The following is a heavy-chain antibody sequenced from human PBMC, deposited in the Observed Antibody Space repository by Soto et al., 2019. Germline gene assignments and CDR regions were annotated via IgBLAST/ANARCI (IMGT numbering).Heavy chain of an antibody. CDR2: ISAYNGNT. D-gene: IGHD3-10*01. V-gene: IGHV1-18*01. CDR3: ARDPRFGEGGYGSGSYDINWFDP. CDR1: GYTFTSYG. J-gene: IGHJ5*02. Sequence: GASVKVSCKASGYTFTSYGISWVRQAPGQGLEWMGWISAYNGNTNYAQKLQGRVTMTTDTSTSTAYMELRSLRSDDTAVYYCARDPRFGEGGYGSGSYDINWFDPWGQGTLVTVSS.